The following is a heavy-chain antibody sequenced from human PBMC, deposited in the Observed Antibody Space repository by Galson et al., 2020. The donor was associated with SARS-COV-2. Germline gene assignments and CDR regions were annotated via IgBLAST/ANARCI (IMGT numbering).Heavy chain of an antibody. D-gene: IGHD5-18*01. CDR1: GFTFSSSW. V-gene: IGHV3-7*01. CDR3: ARESGTDTAIVMDY. J-gene: IGHJ4*02. Sequence: GGSLRLSCAASGFTFSSSWMSWVRQAPGKGLEWVANIKQDGSEKYYVDSVKGRFTISRDNAKNSLYLQMNSLRAEDTAVYYCARESGTDTAIVMDYWGQGTLVTVSS. CDR2: IKQDGSEK.